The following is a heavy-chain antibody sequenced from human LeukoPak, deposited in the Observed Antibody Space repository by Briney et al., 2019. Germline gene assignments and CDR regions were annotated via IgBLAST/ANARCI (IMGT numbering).Heavy chain of an antibody. J-gene: IGHJ4*02. D-gene: IGHD2-15*01. CDR2: INPNSGGT. CDR3: ARFSKCSGGSCYFISSVPDY. Sequence: GASVKVSCKASGYTFTGYYMHWVRQAPGQGLEWMGWINPNSGGTNYAQKFQGRVTMTGDTSISTAYMELSRLRSDDTAVYYCARFSKCSGGSCYFISSVPDYWGQGTLVTVSS. V-gene: IGHV1-2*02. CDR1: GYTFTGYY.